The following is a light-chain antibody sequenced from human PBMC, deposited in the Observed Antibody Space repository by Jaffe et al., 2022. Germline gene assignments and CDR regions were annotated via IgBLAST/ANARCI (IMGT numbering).Light chain of an antibody. V-gene: IGKV3-20*01. CDR2: TTS. J-gene: IGKJ4*01. CDR1: QAVLSSS. CDR3: QHFVGSPPGVALS. Sequence: EIVLTQSPRTLSLSPGERATLSCRASQAVLSSSLAWYQQKPGQTPRLLIYTTSSRATGVPDRFSGSGSGADFSLTISRLEPEDFAIYYCQHFVGSPPGVALSFGGGTKVEIK.